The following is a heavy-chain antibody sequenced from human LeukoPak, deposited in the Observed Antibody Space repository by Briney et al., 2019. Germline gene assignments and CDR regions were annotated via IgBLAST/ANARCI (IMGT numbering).Heavy chain of an antibody. CDR2: ISSSSSYI. CDR1: GFTFSSYS. V-gene: IGHV3-21*01. CDR3: ARDRPAGGFDP. D-gene: IGHD2-2*01. J-gene: IGHJ5*02. Sequence: GGSLRLSCAASGFTFSSYSMNWVRQAPEKGLEWVSSISSSSSYIYYADSVKGRFTISRDNAKNSLYLQMNSLRAEDTAVYYCARDRPAGGFDPWGQGTLVTVSS.